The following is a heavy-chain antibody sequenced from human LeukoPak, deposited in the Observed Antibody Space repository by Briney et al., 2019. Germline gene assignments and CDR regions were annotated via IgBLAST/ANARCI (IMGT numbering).Heavy chain of an antibody. V-gene: IGHV3-49*04. CDR2: IRSKAYGGTT. D-gene: IGHD5-12*01. CDR1: GFTFGDYA. J-gene: IGHJ4*02. Sequence: PGGSLRLSCTASGFTFGDYAMSWVRQAPGKGLEWVGFIRSKAYGGTTEYAASVKGRFTISRDDSKSIAYLQMNSLKTEDTAVYYCTTGPSAINHYWGQGTLVTVSS. CDR3: TTGPSAINHY.